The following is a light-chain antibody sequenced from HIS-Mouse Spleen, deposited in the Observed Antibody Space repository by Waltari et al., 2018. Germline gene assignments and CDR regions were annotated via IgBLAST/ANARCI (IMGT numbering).Light chain of an antibody. Sequence: DIQMTQSPSTLSASVGDRVTITCRASQSISSWLAWYQQKPGKAPKPLIYKASSLESGVPSRFSGSGSGTEFTLPSSSLQPDDFATYYCQQYKSYSWKFGQGTKVEIK. J-gene: IGKJ1*01. CDR1: QSISSW. CDR2: KAS. CDR3: QQYKSYSWK. V-gene: IGKV1-5*03.